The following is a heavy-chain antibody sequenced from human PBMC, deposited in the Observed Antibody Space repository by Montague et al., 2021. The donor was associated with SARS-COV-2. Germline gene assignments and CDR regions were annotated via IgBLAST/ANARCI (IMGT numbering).Heavy chain of an antibody. CDR2: IYHSGST. D-gene: IGHD2-15*01. Sequence: SETLSLTCTVSGGSISSGGYYWGWIRQPPGKGLEWIGSIYHSGSTYYNPSLKSRVTISVDSSKNQFSLKLSSVTAADTAMYYCARERRYCSGGSCYSGWFDPWGQGTLVTVSS. V-gene: IGHV4-39*07. CDR1: GGSISSGGYY. J-gene: IGHJ5*02. CDR3: ARERRYCSGGSCYSGWFDP.